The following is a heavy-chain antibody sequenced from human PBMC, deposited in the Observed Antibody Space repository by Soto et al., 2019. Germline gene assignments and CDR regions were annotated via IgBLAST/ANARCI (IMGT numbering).Heavy chain of an antibody. V-gene: IGHV4-34*01. D-gene: IGHD1-1*01. CDR3: ARVERGTATTVVDAFDI. CDR1: GGFVTSGSYS. Sequence: QVQLQQWGAGLLKPSETLSLTCAVYGGFVTSGSYSGSWIRQPPGKGLEWFGEMSNSGGTHFNPSLKSRVTISVDTSKNQFTLKMSSVTAADTALYYCARVERGTATTVVDAFDIWGPGTMVTVSS. J-gene: IGHJ3*02. CDR2: MSNSGGT.